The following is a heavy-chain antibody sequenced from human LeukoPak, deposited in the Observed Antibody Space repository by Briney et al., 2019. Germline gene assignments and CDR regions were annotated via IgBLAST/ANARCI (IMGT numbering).Heavy chain of an antibody. CDR1: GFTFSSYA. J-gene: IGHJ6*03. V-gene: IGHV3-30-3*01. Sequence: PGGSLRLSCAASGFTFSSYAMHWVRQAPGKGLEWVAVISYDGSNKYYADSVKGRFTISRDNSKNTLYLQMNSLRAEDTAVYYCAKGRRMAYYYMDVWGKGTTVTVSS. CDR2: ISYDGSNK. CDR3: AKGRRMAYYYMDV. D-gene: IGHD2-8*01.